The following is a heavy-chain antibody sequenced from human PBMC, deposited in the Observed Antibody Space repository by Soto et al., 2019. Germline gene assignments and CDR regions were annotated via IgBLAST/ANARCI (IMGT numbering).Heavy chain of an antibody. D-gene: IGHD4-17*01. Sequence: ASVKVSCKASGYTFTGYYMHWVRQAPGQGLEWMGWINPNSGGTNYAQKFQGWVTMTRDTSISTAYMELSRLRSDDTATYYCARIRIPGPDYGDYYYGMDVWGQGTTVTVSS. V-gene: IGHV1-2*04. CDR1: GYTFTGYY. CDR3: ARIRIPGPDYGDYYYGMDV. CDR2: INPNSGGT. J-gene: IGHJ6*02.